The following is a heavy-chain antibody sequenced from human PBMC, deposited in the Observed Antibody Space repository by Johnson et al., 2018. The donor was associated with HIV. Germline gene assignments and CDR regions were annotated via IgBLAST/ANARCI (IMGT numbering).Heavy chain of an antibody. Sequence: EVQLVESGGGLVQPGRSLRLSCAASGFTFDDYAMHWVRQAPGKGLEWVSGINWNGGSTYYADSVKGRFNISRDISKNTLYLQMNSLRAEDTAVYYCATSTASDALDIWGQGTMVTVSS. J-gene: IGHJ3*02. CDR2: INWNGGST. CDR3: ATSTASDALDI. V-gene: IGHV3-20*04. CDR1: GFTFDDYA. D-gene: IGHD1-1*01.